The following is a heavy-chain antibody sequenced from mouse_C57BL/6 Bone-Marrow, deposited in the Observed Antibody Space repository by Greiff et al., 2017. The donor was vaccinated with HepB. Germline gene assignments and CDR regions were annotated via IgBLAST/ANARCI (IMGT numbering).Heavy chain of an antibody. Sequence: QVHVKQSGAELVRPGTSVKVSCKASGYAFTNYLIEWVKQRPGQGLEWIGVINPGSGGTNYNEKLKGKATLTADKSSSTAYMQLSSLTSEDSAVYFCARGEAQATLYAMDYWGQGTSVTVSS. D-gene: IGHD3-2*02. CDR1: GYAFTNYL. CDR3: ARGEAQATLYAMDY. V-gene: IGHV1-54*01. CDR2: INPGSGGT. J-gene: IGHJ4*01.